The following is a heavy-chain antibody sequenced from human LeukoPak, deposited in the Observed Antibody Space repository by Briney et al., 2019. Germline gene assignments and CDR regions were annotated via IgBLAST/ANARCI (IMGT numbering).Heavy chain of an antibody. CDR1: GFTVSSNY. V-gene: IGHV3-66*01. J-gene: IGHJ4*02. CDR3: AAMVRGAIINDY. Sequence: PGGSLRLSCAASGFTVSSNYMSWVRQAPGKGLEWVSVIYSGGSTYYADSVKGRFTISRDNSKNTLYLQMNSLRAEDTAVYYCAAMVRGAIINDYWGQGTLVTVSS. CDR2: IYSGGST. D-gene: IGHD3-10*01.